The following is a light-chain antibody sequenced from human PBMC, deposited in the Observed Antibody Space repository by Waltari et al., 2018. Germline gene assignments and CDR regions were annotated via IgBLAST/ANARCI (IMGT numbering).Light chain of an antibody. J-gene: IGKJ1*01. V-gene: IGKV2-28*01. CDR1: QSLLHRNGNNY. CDR3: MQSLLALWT. CDR2: LGS. Sequence: DIVMTQSPFSLPVTPGEPASISCRSSQSLLHRNGNNYLAWYLQNPGQSPQLLFYLGSKRASGVPDRLSASGSGTDCTLKISRVEAEDVGVYYCMQSLLALWTFGQGTKVEIK.